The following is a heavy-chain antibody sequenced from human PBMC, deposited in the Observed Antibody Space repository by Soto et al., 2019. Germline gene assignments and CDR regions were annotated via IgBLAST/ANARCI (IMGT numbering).Heavy chain of an antibody. J-gene: IGHJ6*03. CDR2: ITGSTGTT. CDR3: AKDTSSSPYYMDV. V-gene: IGHV3-23*01. Sequence: EVQVLASGGGSVQPGGSLRLSCAASGFTFSNFAMSWVRHAPGKGLEWVSEITGSTGTTYYADSVKGRFIISRDNSKNTVHLPMNSLRAEDTAVYYCAKDTSSSPYYMDVWGKGTTVTVSS. D-gene: IGHD2-2*01. CDR1: GFTFSNFA.